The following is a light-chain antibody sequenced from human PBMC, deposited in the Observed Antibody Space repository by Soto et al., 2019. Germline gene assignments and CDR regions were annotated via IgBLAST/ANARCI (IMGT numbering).Light chain of an antibody. CDR1: SSDVGRYTY. V-gene: IGLV2-14*01. CDR3: TSYTSTSTTYV. Sequence: QSVLTQPASVSGSPGQSITISCAGTSSDVGRYTYVSWYQQHPGKAPKLIIYDVYNRPSGVSNRFSGSKSGNTASLTISGLQAEDEADYYCTSYTSTSTTYVFGGGTKVTVL. CDR2: DVY. J-gene: IGLJ1*01.